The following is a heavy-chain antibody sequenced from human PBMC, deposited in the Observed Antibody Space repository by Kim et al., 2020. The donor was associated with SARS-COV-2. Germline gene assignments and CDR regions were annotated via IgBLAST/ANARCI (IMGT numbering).Heavy chain of an antibody. CDR3: ARTYYDFWSGYYRGYGMDV. V-gene: IGHV1-18*01. CDR1: GYTFTSYG. CDR2: ISAYNGNT. D-gene: IGHD3-3*01. J-gene: IGHJ6*01. Sequence: ASVKVSCKASGYTFTSYGISWVRQAPGQGLEWMGWISAYNGNTNYAQKLQGRVTMTTDTSTSTAYMELRSLRSDDTAVYYCARTYYDFWSGYYRGYGMDVLGPGTTVNVSS.